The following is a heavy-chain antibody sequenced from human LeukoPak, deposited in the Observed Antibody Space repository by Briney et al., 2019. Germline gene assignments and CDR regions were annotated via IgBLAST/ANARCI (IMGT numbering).Heavy chain of an antibody. J-gene: IGHJ4*02. Sequence: GGSLRLSCAASGFTFSNYGMSWVRQAPGKGLEWVSAISGSGGSTYYADSVKGRSTISRDNSKNTLYLQMNSLRAEDTAVYYCAKSHHVTAIDYWGQGTLVTVSS. CDR3: AKSHHVTAIDY. D-gene: IGHD2-21*02. CDR1: GFTFSNYG. CDR2: ISGSGGST. V-gene: IGHV3-23*01.